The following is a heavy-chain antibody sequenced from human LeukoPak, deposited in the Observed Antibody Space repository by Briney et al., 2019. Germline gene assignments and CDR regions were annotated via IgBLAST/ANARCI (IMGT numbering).Heavy chain of an antibody. CDR2: IIPIFGTA. CDR3: ASKRGYSYGFDY. J-gene: IGHJ4*02. CDR1: GGTFSTYA. V-gene: IGHV1-69*13. D-gene: IGHD5-18*01. Sequence: ASVKVSCKASGGTFSTYAISWARQAPGQGLEWMGGIIPIFGTANYAQKFQGRVTITADESTSTAYMELSSLRSEDTAVYYCASKRGYSYGFDYWGQGTLVTVSS.